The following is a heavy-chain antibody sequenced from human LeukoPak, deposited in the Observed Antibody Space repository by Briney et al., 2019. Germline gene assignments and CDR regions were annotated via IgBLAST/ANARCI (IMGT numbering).Heavy chain of an antibody. Sequence: SETLSLTCTVSGGSISSYYWSWIRQPPGKGLEWIGYMYYSGSTNYNPSLKSRVTISVDTSKNQFSLKLSSVTAADTAVYYCARRPGTRFDPWGQGTLVTVSS. D-gene: IGHD2-2*01. J-gene: IGHJ5*02. V-gene: IGHV4-59*01. CDR3: ARRPGTRFDP. CDR1: GGSISSYY. CDR2: MYYSGST.